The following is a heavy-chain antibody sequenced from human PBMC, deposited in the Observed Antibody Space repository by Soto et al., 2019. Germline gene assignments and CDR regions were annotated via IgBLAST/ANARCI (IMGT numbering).Heavy chain of an antibody. J-gene: IGHJ6*02. D-gene: IGHD2-15*01. Sequence: PSETLSLTCTVSGGSISSGGYYWSWIRQHPGKGLEWIGYIYYSGSTYYNPSLKSRVTISVDTSKNQFSLKLSSVTAADTAVYYCARAVVGYYYGMDVWGQGTTVTVSS. CDR3: ARAVVGYYYGMDV. V-gene: IGHV4-31*03. CDR1: GGSISSGGYY. CDR2: IYYSGST.